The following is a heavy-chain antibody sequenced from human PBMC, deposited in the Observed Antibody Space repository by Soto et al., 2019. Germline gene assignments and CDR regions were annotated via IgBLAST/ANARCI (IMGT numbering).Heavy chain of an antibody. CDR2: VSYDGGSA. D-gene: IGHD2-15*01. V-gene: IGHV3-30*18. Sequence: QVQLLESGGGVVQPGRSLRLSCVASGFNFGTFAMHWVRQAPGKGLEWVAVVSYDGGSAYYADSVKGRFTISRDGRNHSVSLEMNSLRPEDSALYYCAKSGLAAYTSTPLFYFDYWGPGTVVTVSS. CDR1: GFNFGTFA. J-gene: IGHJ4*02. CDR3: AKSGLAAYTSTPLFYFDY.